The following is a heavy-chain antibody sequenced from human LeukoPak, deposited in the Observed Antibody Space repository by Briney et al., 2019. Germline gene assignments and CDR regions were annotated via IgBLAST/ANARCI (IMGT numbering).Heavy chain of an antibody. D-gene: IGHD4-11*01. CDR2: IIPILGIA. CDR1: GGTFSSYA. Sequence: ASVKVSCKASGGTFSSYAISWVRQAPGQGLEWMGRIIPILGIANYAQKLQGRVTITADKSTSTAYMELSSLRSEDTAVYYCARDRTTVTRGYYYYGMDVWGQGTTVTVSS. J-gene: IGHJ6*02. V-gene: IGHV1-69*04. CDR3: ARDRTTVTRGYYYYGMDV.